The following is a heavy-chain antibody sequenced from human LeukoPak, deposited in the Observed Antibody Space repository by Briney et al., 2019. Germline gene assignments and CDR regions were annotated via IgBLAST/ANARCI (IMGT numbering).Heavy chain of an antibody. D-gene: IGHD2-2*01. CDR1: GGSIISSNNY. CDR2: IYYSGST. Sequence: SETLSLTCTVSGGSIISSNNYWGWIRQPPGKGLEWIGSIYYSGSTYYNPSLKSRVTVSVDTSKNQFSLKLSSVTAADTAVYYCARHPTFNCSSTSCYSFDYWGEGTLVTVSS. CDR3: ARHPTFNCSSTSCYSFDY. J-gene: IGHJ4*02. V-gene: IGHV4-39*01.